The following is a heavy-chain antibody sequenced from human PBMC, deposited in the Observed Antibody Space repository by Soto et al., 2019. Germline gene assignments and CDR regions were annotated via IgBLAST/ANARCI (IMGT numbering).Heavy chain of an antibody. CDR1: GYSFISYW. Sequence: GESLKISCKGSGYSFISYWISWVRQMPGKGLEWMGRIDPSDSYTNYSPSFQGHVTISADKSISTAYLQWSSLKASDTAMYYCAGRYCSSTSCYYYYGMDVWGQGTTVTVS. CDR2: IDPSDSYT. J-gene: IGHJ6*02. D-gene: IGHD2-2*01. V-gene: IGHV5-10-1*01. CDR3: AGRYCSSTSCYYYYGMDV.